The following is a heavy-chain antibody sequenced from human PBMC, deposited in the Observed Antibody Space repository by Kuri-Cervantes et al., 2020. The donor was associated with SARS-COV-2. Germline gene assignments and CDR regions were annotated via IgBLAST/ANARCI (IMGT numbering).Heavy chain of an antibody. CDR1: GFTFSSYE. J-gene: IGHJ4*02. D-gene: IGHD6-6*01. V-gene: IGHV3-48*01. CDR2: ISSSSSNI. Sequence: GGSLTLSCAASGFTFSSYEMNWVRQAPGKGLEWVSYISSSSSNIYYADSVKGRFTISRDNAKNTLYLQMNSLRAEGTAVYYCARDLRIVAPRGDYWGQGTLVTVSS. CDR3: ARDLRIVAPRGDY.